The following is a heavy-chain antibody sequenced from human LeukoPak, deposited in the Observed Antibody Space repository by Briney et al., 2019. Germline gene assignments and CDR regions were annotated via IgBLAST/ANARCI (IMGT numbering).Heavy chain of an antibody. CDR3: ARRRDPGYSYGYEHDY. CDR2: ISSSSSYI. CDR1: GFTFSSYS. D-gene: IGHD5-18*01. Sequence: KPGGSLRLSCAASGFTFSSYSMNWVRQAPGKGLEWVSSISSSSSYIYYADSVKGRFTISRDNAKNSLYLQMNSLRAEDTAMYYCARRRDPGYSYGYEHDYWGQGTLVTVSS. J-gene: IGHJ4*02. V-gene: IGHV3-21*01.